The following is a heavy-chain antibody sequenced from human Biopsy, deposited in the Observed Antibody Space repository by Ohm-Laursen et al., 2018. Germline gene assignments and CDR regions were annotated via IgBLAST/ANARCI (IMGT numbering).Heavy chain of an antibody. CDR1: GFNFSTYG. D-gene: IGHD4-11*01. CDR3: AKDQLGSNWSNDAFDM. V-gene: IGHV3-23*05. J-gene: IGHJ3*02. CDR2: TSISGTFT. Sequence: SLRLSCTASGFNFSTYGMSWVRQVAGKGLEWVSGTSISGTFTHYADSVRGRFTMSRDNSKNTLYLQMNSLKAEDTAVYYCAKDQLGSNWSNDAFDMWGQGTVVTVSS.